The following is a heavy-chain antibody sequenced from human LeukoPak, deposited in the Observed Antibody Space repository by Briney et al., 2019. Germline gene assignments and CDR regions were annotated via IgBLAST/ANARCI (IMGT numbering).Heavy chain of an antibody. CDR3: ARDSSSSWLHAFDI. D-gene: IGHD6-13*01. CDR2: IWYDGSNK. CDR1: GFTFSSYG. V-gene: IGHV3-33*01. Sequence: PGRSLRLFCAASGFTFSSYGMHWVRQAPGKGLEWVAVIWYDGSNKYYADSVKGRFTISRDNSKNTLYLQMNSLRAEDTAVYYCARDSSSSWLHAFDIWGQGTMVTVSS. J-gene: IGHJ3*02.